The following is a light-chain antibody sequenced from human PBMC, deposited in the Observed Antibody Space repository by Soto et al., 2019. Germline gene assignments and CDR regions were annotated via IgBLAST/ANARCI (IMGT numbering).Light chain of an antibody. J-gene: IGLJ1*01. CDR3: CSYAGSYTYV. V-gene: IGLV2-11*01. CDR2: DVS. Sequence: QSVLTQPRSVSGSPGQSVIISCTGTSSDVGGYNYVSWYQQHPGKAPKLVIYDVSKRPSGVPDRFSGSKSGNTASLTISGLQAEDEADYYCCSYAGSYTYVFGARTKVTIL. CDR1: SSDVGGYNY.